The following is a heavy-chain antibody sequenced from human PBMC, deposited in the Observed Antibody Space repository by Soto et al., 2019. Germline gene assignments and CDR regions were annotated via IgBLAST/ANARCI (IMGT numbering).Heavy chain of an antibody. CDR2: ISGSGGST. CDR1: GFTFSSYA. CDR3: AKEASVLLWFGELPRYFDY. V-gene: IGHV3-23*01. Sequence: AGGSLRLSCAASGFTFSSYAMSWVRQAPGKGLEWVSAISGSGGSTYYAGSVKGRFTISRDNSKNTLYLQMNSLRAEDTAVYYCAKEASVLLWFGELPRYFDYWGQGTLVTVS. D-gene: IGHD3-10*01. J-gene: IGHJ4*02.